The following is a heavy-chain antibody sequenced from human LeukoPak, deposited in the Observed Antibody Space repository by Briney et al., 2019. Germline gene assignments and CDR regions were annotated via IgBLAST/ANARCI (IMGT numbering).Heavy chain of an antibody. CDR3: ARGDLDY. Sequence: GGSLRLSCGVSGFTFSSYWMTWARQTPGRGLEWVATVKPDGNEKFYVDSVKGRFAISRDNAKNSVYLEMNSLRVEDTAVYHCARGDLDYWGQGTLVTVSS. J-gene: IGHJ4*01. CDR1: GFTFSSYW. V-gene: IGHV3-7*01. CDR2: VKPDGNEK.